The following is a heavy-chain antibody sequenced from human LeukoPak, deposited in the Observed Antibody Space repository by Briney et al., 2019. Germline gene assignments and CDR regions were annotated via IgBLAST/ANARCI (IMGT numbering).Heavy chain of an antibody. CDR1: GFTFSSYE. CDR2: ISSSGRTI. Sequence: PGRSLRLSCAASGFTFSSYEMNWVRQAPGKGLEWLSYISSSGRTIYYADSVKGRFTISRDNAKNSLYLQMNSLRVEDTAVYYCARDDWNSYWGQGTLVTVSS. J-gene: IGHJ4*02. D-gene: IGHD1-1*01. CDR3: ARDDWNSY. V-gene: IGHV3-48*03.